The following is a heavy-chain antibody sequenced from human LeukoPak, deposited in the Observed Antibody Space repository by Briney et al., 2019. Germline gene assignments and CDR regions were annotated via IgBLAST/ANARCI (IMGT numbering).Heavy chain of an antibody. D-gene: IGHD2-15*01. Sequence: SETVSLTCTVSGGSISSSDHYWGWIRKPPGKGLEWIGSIYYSGSTYYNPSLKSRVTISVDTSKNQFSLKVNSVTAADTAVYYCARQGKTDGSQYFQHWGQGTLVTVSS. CDR3: ARQGKTDGSQYFQH. CDR1: GGSISSSDHY. J-gene: IGHJ1*01. V-gene: IGHV4-39*01. CDR2: IYYSGST.